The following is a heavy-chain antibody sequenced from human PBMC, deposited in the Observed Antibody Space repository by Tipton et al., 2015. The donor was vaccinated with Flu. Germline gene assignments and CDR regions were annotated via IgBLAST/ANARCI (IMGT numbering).Heavy chain of an antibody. V-gene: IGHV1-18*01. CDR2: ISAYIGNT. D-gene: IGHD3-16*01. CDR1: GYTFTRYG. Sequence: QVQLVQSGAEVKKPGASVKVSCKASGYTFTRYGISWVRQAPGQGLEWMGWISAYIGNTNYAQKLQGRVTMTTDTSTSTAYMELRSLRSDDTAVYYCARVLSTVALSLYFDYWGQGTLVTVSS. CDR3: ARVLSTVALSLYFDY. J-gene: IGHJ4*02.